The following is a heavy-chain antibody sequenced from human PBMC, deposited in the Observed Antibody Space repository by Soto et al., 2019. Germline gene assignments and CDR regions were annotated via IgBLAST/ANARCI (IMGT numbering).Heavy chain of an antibody. CDR3: ARVWQNDILTGYYRDY. Sequence: GASVKVSCKASGYTSTSYAMHWVRQAPGQRLEWMGWINAGNGNTKYSQKFQGRVTITRDTSASTAYMELSSLRSEDTAVYYCARVWQNDILTGYYRDYWGQGTLVTVSS. V-gene: IGHV1-3*01. CDR2: INAGNGNT. J-gene: IGHJ4*02. D-gene: IGHD3-9*01. CDR1: GYTSTSYA.